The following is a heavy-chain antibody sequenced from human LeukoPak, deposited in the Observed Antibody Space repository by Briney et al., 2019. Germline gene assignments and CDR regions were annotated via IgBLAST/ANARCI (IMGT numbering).Heavy chain of an antibody. Sequence: GGSLRLSCAASGFTFSSYEMNWVRQAPGKGLEWVSYISSSGSTIYYADSVKGRFTISRDNAKNSLYLQMNSLRAEDTAVYYCAKVRRGYCSSTSCYHLDYWGQGTLVTVSS. D-gene: IGHD2-2*01. CDR1: GFTFSSYE. V-gene: IGHV3-48*03. CDR3: AKVRRGYCSSTSCYHLDY. CDR2: ISSSGSTI. J-gene: IGHJ4*02.